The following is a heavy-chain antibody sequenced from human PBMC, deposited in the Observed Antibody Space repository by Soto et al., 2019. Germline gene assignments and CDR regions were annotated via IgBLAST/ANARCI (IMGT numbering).Heavy chain of an antibody. D-gene: IGHD2-8*02. Sequence: QVQLVQSGAEVKKPGASVRVSCKASGYTFTNYYIHWVRQAPGQGLEWMGLINPSGGSTSYAQKLEGGVTMTRDTSTSTVYMELSNRGSDDTAVCHCGRGTGGCLRRCGVDVGGQGTTVMVSS. CDR3: GRGTGGCLRRCGVDV. J-gene: IGHJ6*02. V-gene: IGHV1-46*03. CDR2: INPSGGST. CDR1: GYTFTNYY.